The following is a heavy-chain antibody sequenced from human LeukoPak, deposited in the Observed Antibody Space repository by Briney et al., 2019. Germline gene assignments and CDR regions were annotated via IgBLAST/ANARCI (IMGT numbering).Heavy chain of an antibody. CDR3: AREGYCSGGSCDNWFDP. J-gene: IGHJ5*02. V-gene: IGHV1-46*01. D-gene: IGHD2-15*01. CDR2: INPSGGST. CDR1: GYTFTSYY. Sequence: ASVKVSCKASGYTFTSYYMHWVRQAPGQGLEWMGIINPSGGSTSYAQKFQGRVTMTRDTSTSTVYMELSSLRPEDAAVYYCAREGYCSGGSCDNWFDPWGQGTLVTVSS.